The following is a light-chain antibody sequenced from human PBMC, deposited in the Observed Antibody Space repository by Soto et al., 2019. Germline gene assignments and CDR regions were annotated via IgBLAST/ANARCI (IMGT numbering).Light chain of an antibody. CDR3: CSYAGSYTLGV. J-gene: IGLJ1*01. Sequence: QSVLTQPRSVSGSPGQSVTISCTGTSSDVGGYNYVSWYQQHPGKAPKLMIYDVSKRPSGVPDRFSGSKSGNTASLTISGLQVEDEADYYCCSYAGSYTLGVFGTGTKVTVL. CDR2: DVS. V-gene: IGLV2-11*01. CDR1: SSDVGGYNY.